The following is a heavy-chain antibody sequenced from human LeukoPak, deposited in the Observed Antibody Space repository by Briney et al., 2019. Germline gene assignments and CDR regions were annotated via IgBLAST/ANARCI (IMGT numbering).Heavy chain of an antibody. D-gene: IGHD7-27*01. V-gene: IGHV4-4*09. J-gene: IGHJ6*02. CDR3: AGQNWGLFYDMDV. Sequence: SETLSLTCTVSGGSISSYYWSWIRQPPGKGLEWIGYIYTSGSTNYNPSLKSRVTISVDTSKNQFSLNLSSVTAADTAMYYCAGQNWGLFYDMDVWGQGTTVTVSS. CDR1: GGSISSYY. CDR2: IYTSGST.